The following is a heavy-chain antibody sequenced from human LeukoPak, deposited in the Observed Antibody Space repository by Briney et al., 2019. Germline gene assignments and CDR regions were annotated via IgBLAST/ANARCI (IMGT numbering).Heavy chain of an antibody. CDR3: ARTGRDTIFGVVTQFDY. CDR1: GGSISSYY. Sequence: PSETLSLTCTVSGGSISSYYWSWIRPPPGKGLEWSGYIYYSGSTNYNPSLKSRVTISVDTSKNQFSLKLSSVTAADTAVYYCARTGRDTIFGVVTQFDYWGQGTLVTVSS. V-gene: IGHV4-59*01. J-gene: IGHJ4*02. D-gene: IGHD3-3*01. CDR2: IYYSGST.